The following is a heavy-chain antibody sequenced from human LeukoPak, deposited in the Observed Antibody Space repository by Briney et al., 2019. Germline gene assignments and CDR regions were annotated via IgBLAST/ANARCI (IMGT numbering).Heavy chain of an antibody. D-gene: IGHD3-22*01. V-gene: IGHV1-69*05. CDR2: IIPIFGTA. CDR1: EGTFSSYA. CDR3: ARGDDSSGQIDY. J-gene: IGHJ4*02. Sequence: SVKVSCKASEGTFSSYAISWVRQAPGQGLEWMGGIIPIFGTANYAQKFQGRVTITTDESTSTAYMELSSLRSEDTAVYYCARGDDSSGQIDYWGQGTLVTVSS.